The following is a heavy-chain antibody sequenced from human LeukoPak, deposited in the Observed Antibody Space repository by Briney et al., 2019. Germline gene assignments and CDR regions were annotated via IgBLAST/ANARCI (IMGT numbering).Heavy chain of an antibody. V-gene: IGHV1-8*01. Sequence: ASAKVSCKASGYTFTSYDINWVRQATGQGLEWMGWMNPNSGNTGYAQKFQGRVTMTRNTSISTAYMELSSLRSEDTAVYYCARAFSSYYYMDVWGKGTTVTVSS. CDR2: MNPNSGNT. CDR3: ARAFSSYYYMDV. CDR1: GYTFTSYD. J-gene: IGHJ6*03. D-gene: IGHD3-3*01.